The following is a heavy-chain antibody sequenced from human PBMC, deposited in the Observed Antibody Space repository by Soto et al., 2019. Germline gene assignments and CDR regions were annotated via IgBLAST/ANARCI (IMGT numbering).Heavy chain of an antibody. V-gene: IGHV3-23*01. D-gene: IGHD2-8*02. J-gene: IGHJ6*02. Sequence: GGSLRLSCAASGFTFSSYAVSWVRQAPGKGLEWVSAISGSGGSTYYADSVKGRFTISRDNSKNTLYLQMNSLRAEDTAVYYCAKPGLVDSLDYYYGMDVWGQGTTVTVSS. CDR3: AKPGLVDSLDYYYGMDV. CDR2: ISGSGGST. CDR1: GFTFSSYA.